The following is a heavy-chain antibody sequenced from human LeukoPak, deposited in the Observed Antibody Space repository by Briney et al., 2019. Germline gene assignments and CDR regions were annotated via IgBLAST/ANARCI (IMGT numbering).Heavy chain of an antibody. Sequence: ASVKVSCKASGYTFTGYDINWVRQATGQGLEWMGWMNPNSGNAGYAQKFQGRVTMTRNTSISTAYMELSNLRPEDTAVYYCVAVAGIHYWGQGTLVTVSS. CDR3: VAVAGIHY. CDR2: MNPNSGNA. J-gene: IGHJ4*02. V-gene: IGHV1-8*01. D-gene: IGHD6-19*01. CDR1: GYTFTGYD.